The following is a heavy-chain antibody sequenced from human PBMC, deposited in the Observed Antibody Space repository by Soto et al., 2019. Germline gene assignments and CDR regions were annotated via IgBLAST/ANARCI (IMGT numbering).Heavy chain of an antibody. CDR3: ARSLHSSGWYVNYYFDY. D-gene: IGHD6-19*01. V-gene: IGHV1-3*01. CDR2: INAGNGNT. Sequence: ASVKVSCKASGYTFTSYAMHWVRQAPGQRLEWMGWINAGNGNTKYSQKFQGRVTITRDTSASTAYMELSSLRSEDTAVYYCARSLHSSGWYVNYYFDYWGQGTLVTVPS. J-gene: IGHJ4*02. CDR1: GYTFTSYA.